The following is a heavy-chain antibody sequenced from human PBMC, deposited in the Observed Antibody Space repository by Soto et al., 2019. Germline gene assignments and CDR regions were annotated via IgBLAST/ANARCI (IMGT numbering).Heavy chain of an antibody. CDR3: SRDANYRDDSAYYDVFDI. Sequence: DVQLTESGGGLVQPGGSLRLSCGASGFSFGSDWMAWVRQAPGKGLEWVANIRNDGSQEHYADSVRGRFSVSRDNAKDSLYLQMSSLRLEDTAVYYCSRDANYRDDSAYYDVFDIWGQGTMVTVSS. J-gene: IGHJ3*02. V-gene: IGHV3-7*05. CDR1: GFSFGSDW. D-gene: IGHD3-16*01. CDR2: IRNDGSQE.